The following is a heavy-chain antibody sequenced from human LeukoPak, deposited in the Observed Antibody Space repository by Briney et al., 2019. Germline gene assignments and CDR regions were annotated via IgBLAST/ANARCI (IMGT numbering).Heavy chain of an antibody. D-gene: IGHD6-13*01. J-gene: IGHJ4*02. CDR2: ISGSGGST. CDR3: AKRMGPSIAATDLDY. CDR1: GFTFSSYA. V-gene: IGHV3-23*01. Sequence: GGSLRLSCAASGFTFSSYAMSWVRQAPGKGLEWVSAISGSGGSTYYADSVKGRFTISRDNSKNTLYLQMNSLRVEDTAVYYCAKRMGPSIAATDLDYWGQGTLVTVSS.